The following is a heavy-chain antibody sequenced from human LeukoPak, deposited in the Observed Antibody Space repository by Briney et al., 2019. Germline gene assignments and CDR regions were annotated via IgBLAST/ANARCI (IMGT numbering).Heavy chain of an antibody. J-gene: IGHJ4*02. V-gene: IGHV3-23*01. CDR1: GITFCSYA. Sequence: GGAPRLSFAAPGITFCSYAMSRGRQAPGKGVGWVSAISGSGGSTYYADSVKGRFTISRDNSKNTLYLQMNSLRAEDTAVYYCAKDRYSSSSPFDYWGQGTLVTVSS. CDR3: AKDRYSSSSPFDY. D-gene: IGHD6-6*01. CDR2: ISGSGGST.